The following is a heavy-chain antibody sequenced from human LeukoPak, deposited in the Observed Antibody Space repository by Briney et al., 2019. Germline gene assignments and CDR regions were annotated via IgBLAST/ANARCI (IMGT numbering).Heavy chain of an antibody. V-gene: IGHV5-51*01. CDR3: ARQAAHYYDSSGGFDP. CDR2: IYPGDSDT. D-gene: IGHD3-22*01. J-gene: IGHJ5*02. CDR1: GYSFTSNW. Sequence: GESLKISCKGSGYSFTSNWIGWVRQMPGKGLEWMGIIYPGDSDTTYSPSFQGQVTISADKSITTAYLQWSSLKASDTAMYYCARQAAHYYDSSGGFDPWGQGTLVTVSS.